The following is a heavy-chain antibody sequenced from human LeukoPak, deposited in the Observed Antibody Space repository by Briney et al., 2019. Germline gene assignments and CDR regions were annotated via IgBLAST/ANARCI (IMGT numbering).Heavy chain of an antibody. CDR2: ISESGGNT. CDR3: AKDFAVAGPDY. Sequence: PGGSLRLSCAASGFTFSDYAMTWVRQGPGQGLEWVASISESGGNTYYADSVRGRFTISRENSKNTLHLQMNSLRAEDTAVYYCAKDFAVAGPDYWGQGTLVTVSS. D-gene: IGHD6-19*01. CDR1: GFTFSDYA. V-gene: IGHV3-23*01. J-gene: IGHJ4*02.